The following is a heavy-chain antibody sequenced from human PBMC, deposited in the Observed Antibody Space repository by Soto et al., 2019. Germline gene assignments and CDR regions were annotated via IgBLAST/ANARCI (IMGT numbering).Heavy chain of an antibody. CDR1: GFTFSSYG. CDR2: ISYDGSNK. V-gene: IGHV3-30*18. J-gene: IGHJ4*02. D-gene: IGHD3-3*01. CDR3: AKDGSYDFPAYYFDY. Sequence: QVQLVESGGGVVQPGRSLRLSCAASGFTFSSYGMHWVRQAPGKGLEWVAVISYDGSNKYYADSVKGRFTISRDNSKNTLYRQMNSLRAEDTAVYYCAKDGSYDFPAYYFDYWGQGTLVTVSS.